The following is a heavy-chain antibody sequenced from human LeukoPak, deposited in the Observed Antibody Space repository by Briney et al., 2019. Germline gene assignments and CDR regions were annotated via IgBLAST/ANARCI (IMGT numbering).Heavy chain of an antibody. V-gene: IGHV4-59*01. CDR1: GGSISSYY. CDR3: AREASVKDSSGWYLDY. J-gene: IGHJ4*02. Sequence: SETLSLTCTVSGGSISSYYWSWIRQPPGKGLEWIGYIYYSGSTDYNPSLKSRVTISVDTSKNQFSLKLSSVTAADTAVYYCAREASVKDSSGWYLDYWGQGTLVTVSS. CDR2: IYYSGST. D-gene: IGHD6-19*01.